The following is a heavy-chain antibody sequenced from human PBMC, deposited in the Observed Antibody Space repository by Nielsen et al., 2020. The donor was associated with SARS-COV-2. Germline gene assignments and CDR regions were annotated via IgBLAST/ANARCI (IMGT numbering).Heavy chain of an antibody. V-gene: IGHV2-70*11. J-gene: IGHJ3*02. D-gene: IGHD6-19*01. CDR2: IDWDDDK. CDR1: GFSLSTSGMC. CDR3: ARMIAVAGRDAFDI. Sequence: PTLVKPTQTLTLTCTFSGFSLSTSGMCVSWIRQPPGKALEWLARIDWDDDKYYSTSLKTRLTISKDTSKNQVVLTMTNMDPVDTATYYCARMIAVAGRDAFDIWGQGTMVTVSS.